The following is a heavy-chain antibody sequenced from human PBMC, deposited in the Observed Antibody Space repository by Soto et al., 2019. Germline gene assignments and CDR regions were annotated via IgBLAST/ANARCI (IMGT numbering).Heavy chain of an antibody. V-gene: IGHV3-66*01. Sequence: GGSLRLSCAASGFTVSSKYMSWVRQAPGKGLEWVSLIQSGGPTYYADSVKGRFTISRDTSENTLHLQMDSLRAEDTAVYYCARDDVLCEGGRCYGVPLDFWGKGTTVTVSS. D-gene: IGHD2-15*01. CDR1: GFTVSSKY. J-gene: IGHJ6*04. CDR3: ARDDVLCEGGRCYGVPLDF. CDR2: IQSGGPT.